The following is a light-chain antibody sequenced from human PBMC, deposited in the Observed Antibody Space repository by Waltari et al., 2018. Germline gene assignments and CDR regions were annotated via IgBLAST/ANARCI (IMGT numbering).Light chain of an antibody. Sequence: QSVLTQPPSASGTPGQRVSLSCSGTSSNIGSNYAYWYQHLPGTAPKLLIFKNNVRPSRRPDRFSGSESGTSASLAISGLRSEDEAEYFCATWDDSLSGSYVFGTGTKVTVL. CDR2: KNN. J-gene: IGLJ1*01. V-gene: IGLV1-47*01. CDR3: ATWDDSLSGSYV. CDR1: SSNIGSNY.